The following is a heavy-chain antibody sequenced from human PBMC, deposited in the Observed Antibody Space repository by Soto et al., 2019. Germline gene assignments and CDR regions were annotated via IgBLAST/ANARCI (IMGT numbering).Heavy chain of an antibody. CDR3: ARDSLRYFDWLPTPIGY. CDR2: ISSSSSYT. V-gene: IGHV3-11*06. J-gene: IGHJ4*02. D-gene: IGHD3-9*01. Sequence: QVQLVESGGGLVKPGGSLRRSCAASGFTFSDYYMSWIRQAPGKGLEWVSYISSSSSYTNYADSVKGRFTNSRDNAKNSLYLQLNSLRADDTAVYYCARDSLRYFDWLPTPIGYWGQGTLVTVSS. CDR1: GFTFSDYY.